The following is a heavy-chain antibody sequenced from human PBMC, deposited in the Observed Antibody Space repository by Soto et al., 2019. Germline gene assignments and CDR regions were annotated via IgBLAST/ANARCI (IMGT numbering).Heavy chain of an antibody. Sequence: PSETLSLTCTVSGGSISSSCYYWGWLRQPPGKGLEWIGSIYYRGSTYYNPSLKTRGPISVDTSQNKFSLKLSSVAAADTDVYYCASPQILGFGENGMDVWGQGTTVTVSS. CDR2: IYYRGST. V-gene: IGHV4-39*01. D-gene: IGHD3-10*01. CDR3: ASPQILGFGENGMDV. J-gene: IGHJ6*02. CDR1: GGSISSSCYY.